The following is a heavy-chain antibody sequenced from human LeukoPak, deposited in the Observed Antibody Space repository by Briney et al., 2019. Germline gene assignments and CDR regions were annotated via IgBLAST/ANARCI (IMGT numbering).Heavy chain of an antibody. CDR2: VNPNTGGT. D-gene: IGHD6-19*01. Sequence: ASVKVSCKPSGYAFSDYYIHWVRQAPGQGLEWMGWVNPNTGGTNYAQKFQDRVTMTRDTSTSTVYMELSSLRSEDTAVYYCARDLGSGWYTDYWGQGTLVTVSS. CDR1: GYAFSDYY. CDR3: ARDLGSGWYTDY. J-gene: IGHJ4*02. V-gene: IGHV1-2*02.